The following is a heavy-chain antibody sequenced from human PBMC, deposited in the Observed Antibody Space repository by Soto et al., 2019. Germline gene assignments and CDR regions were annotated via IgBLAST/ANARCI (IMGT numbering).Heavy chain of an antibody. J-gene: IGHJ1*01. CDR1: GGTFSSYA. V-gene: IGHV1-69*01. Sequence: QVQLVQSGAEVKKPGSSVKVSCKASGGTFSSYAISWVRQAPGQGLECMGGIIPVFGTANYAQKFQGRVTFNADESTSTVYMELSSLRSEDTAVYYCARGWNDFPHWGQGTLVTVSS. D-gene: IGHD1-1*01. CDR3: ARGWNDFPH. CDR2: IIPVFGTA.